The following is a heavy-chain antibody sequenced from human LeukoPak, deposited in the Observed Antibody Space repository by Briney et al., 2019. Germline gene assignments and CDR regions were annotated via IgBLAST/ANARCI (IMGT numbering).Heavy chain of an antibody. Sequence: PGGSLRLSCAASRFTFSNYAMSWVRHAPGKGLEWIGYIYYSGSTNYKPSLKSRVTISVDTSKNQFSLKLSSVTAADTAVYYCARGGYNWNDATGWFDPWGQGTLVTVSS. J-gene: IGHJ5*02. CDR3: ARGGYNWNDATGWFDP. CDR1: RFTFSNYA. CDR2: IYYSGST. D-gene: IGHD1-20*01. V-gene: IGHV4-59*01.